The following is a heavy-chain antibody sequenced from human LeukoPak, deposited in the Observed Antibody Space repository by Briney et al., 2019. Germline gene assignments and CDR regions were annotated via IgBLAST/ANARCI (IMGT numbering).Heavy chain of an antibody. J-gene: IGHJ5*02. CDR3: ARRDYCSSTSCYESYNWFDP. CDR1: GGAFSGYY. D-gene: IGHD2-2*01. Sequence: SETLFLTCAVYGGAFSGYYWSWIRQPPGKGLEWIGEINHSGSTNYNPSLKSRVTISVDTSKNQFSLKLSSVTAADTAVYYCARRDYCSSTSCYESYNWFDPWGQGTLVTVSS. V-gene: IGHV4-34*01. CDR2: INHSGST.